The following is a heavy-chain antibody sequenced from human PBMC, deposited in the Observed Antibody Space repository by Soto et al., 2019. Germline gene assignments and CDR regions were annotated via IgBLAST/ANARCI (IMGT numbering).Heavy chain of an antibody. D-gene: IGHD5-18*01. J-gene: IGHJ6*02. V-gene: IGHV3-23*01. CDR1: GFTFSSYA. CDR3: AKALAIQLWESYGMDV. Sequence: EVQLLESGGGLVQPGGSLRLSCAASGFTFSSYAMSWVRQAPGKGLEWVSAISGSGGSTYYADSVKGRFTISRDNSKNTLYLQMNSLRAEDTAVYYCAKALAIQLWESYGMDVWGQGTTVTVSS. CDR2: ISGSGGST.